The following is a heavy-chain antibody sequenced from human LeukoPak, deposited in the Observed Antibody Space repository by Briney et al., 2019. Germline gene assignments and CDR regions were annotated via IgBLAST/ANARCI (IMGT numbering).Heavy chain of an antibody. J-gene: IGHJ3*02. Sequence: AGALMRLCCASAGSIISCYAICCLRQPPGGLLEWASVTSGSGGSTYYADSVKGRFTISRDNSKNTLYLQMNSLRAEDTAVYYCAKFSYGDYHEADDGFDIWGQGTMVTVAS. CDR2: TSGSGGST. V-gene: IGHV3-23*01. CDR1: GSIISCYA. CDR3: AKFSYGDYHEADDGFDI. D-gene: IGHD4-17*01.